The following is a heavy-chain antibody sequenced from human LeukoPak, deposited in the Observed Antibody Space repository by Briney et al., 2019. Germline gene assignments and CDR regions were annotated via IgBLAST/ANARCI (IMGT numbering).Heavy chain of an antibody. CDR3: ARTIVGATGGWFDP. J-gene: IGHJ5*02. CDR2: IYYSGST. Sequence: SETLSLTCTVSGGSISSGGYYWSWIRQHPGKGLEWIGYIYYSGSTYYNPSLKSRVTISVDTSKNQYSLKLSSVTAADTAVYYCARTIVGATGGWFDPWGQGTLVTVSS. CDR1: GGSISSGGYY. D-gene: IGHD1-26*01. V-gene: IGHV4-31*02.